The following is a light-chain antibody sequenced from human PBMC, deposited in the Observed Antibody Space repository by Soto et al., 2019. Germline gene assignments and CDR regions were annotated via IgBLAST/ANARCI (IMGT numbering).Light chain of an antibody. V-gene: IGKV1-39*01. CDR2: AAS. Sequence: DIQMTQSPSSLSASVGDRVTITCRASPSISSYLNWYQQKPGKAPKLMIYAASSLQSGVPSRFSGSGSETDFTLTISSLQPEDFATYYCQQSYSTSITFGQGTRLEIK. J-gene: IGKJ5*01. CDR3: QQSYSTSIT. CDR1: PSISSY.